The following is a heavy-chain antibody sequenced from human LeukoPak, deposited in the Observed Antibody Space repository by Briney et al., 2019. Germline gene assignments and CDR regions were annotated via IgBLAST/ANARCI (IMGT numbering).Heavy chain of an antibody. V-gene: IGHV4-4*07. CDR2: IYTSGNT. CDR3: AKVSTKVTMIRGASPLYFDY. CDR1: NGSISSYY. D-gene: IGHD3-10*01. Sequence: SETLSLTCTVSNGSISSYYWSWIRQPAGKGLEWIGRIYTSGNTNYNPSLKSRVTISVDTSKNQFSLKLSSVTAADTAVYYCAKVSTKVTMIRGASPLYFDYWGQGTLVTVSS. J-gene: IGHJ4*02.